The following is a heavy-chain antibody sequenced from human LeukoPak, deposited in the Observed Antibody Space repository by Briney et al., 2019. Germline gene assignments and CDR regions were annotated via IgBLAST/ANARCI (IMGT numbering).Heavy chain of an antibody. CDR1: GGSFSGYY. J-gene: IGHJ4*02. CDR2: INHSGST. V-gene: IGHV4-34*01. Sequence: PSETLSLTCAVYGGSFSGYYWSWIRQPPGKGLEWIGEINHSGSTNYNPSLKSRVTISVDTSKNQFSLKLSSVTAADTAVYYCARVRYSSSWTIDYWGQGTLVTVSS. D-gene: IGHD6-13*01. CDR3: ARVRYSSSWTIDY.